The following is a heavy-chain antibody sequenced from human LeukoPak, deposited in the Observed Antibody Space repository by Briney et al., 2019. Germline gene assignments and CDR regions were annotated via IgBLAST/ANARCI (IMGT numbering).Heavy chain of an antibody. CDR1: GFTFTSSA. CDR3: AADHNSSGWSSFDY. CDR2: IVVGSGNT. D-gene: IGHD6-19*01. V-gene: IGHV1-58*01. Sequence: SAKVSCKASGFTFTSSAVQWVRQARGQRLEWIGWIVVGSGNTNYAQKFQERVTITRDMSTSTAYMELSSLRSEDTAVYYCAADHNSSGWSSFDYWGQGTLVTVSS. J-gene: IGHJ4*02.